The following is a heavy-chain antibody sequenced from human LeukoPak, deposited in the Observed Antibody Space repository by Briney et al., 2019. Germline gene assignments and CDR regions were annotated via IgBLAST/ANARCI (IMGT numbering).Heavy chain of an antibody. J-gene: IGHJ6*03. CDR1: GFTFSNAW. CDR3: TTDGGSGYCSSLSCPRLGSNYYYMDA. V-gene: IGHV3-15*01. CDR2: IKSNVDGGTT. Sequence: PGGSLRLSCAGAGFTFSNAWMSWVRQAPGKGLEWVGRIKSNVDGGTTDQSAPVKGRFTISRDDSRSTLYLQMNSLKTEDTAVYFCTTDGGSGYCSSLSCPRLGSNYYYMDAWGKGTTVTVSS. D-gene: IGHD2-2*01.